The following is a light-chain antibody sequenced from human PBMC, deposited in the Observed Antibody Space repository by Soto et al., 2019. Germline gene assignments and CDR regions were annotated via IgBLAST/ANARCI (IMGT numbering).Light chain of an antibody. CDR2: GNN. J-gene: IGLJ1*01. V-gene: IGLV1-51*01. Sequence: QSVLTQPPSVSGTPGQTITISCSGGSSNIGINTVNWYEHLPGTAPRLLIYGNNQRPSGVPDRFSGSKSGTSATLGITGFQTGDEADYYCGSWDSSLSAYVFGTGTKVTVL. CDR3: GSWDSSLSAYV. CDR1: SSNIGINT.